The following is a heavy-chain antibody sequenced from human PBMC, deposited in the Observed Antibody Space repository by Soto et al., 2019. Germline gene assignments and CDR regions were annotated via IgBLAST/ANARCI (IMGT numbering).Heavy chain of an antibody. CDR2: ISGSGGST. D-gene: IGHD3-22*01. J-gene: IGHJ4*02. Sequence: GSLRLSCAASGFTFSIFAMSWVRQSPGKGLEWVSAISGSGGSTYYADYVKGRFTISRDNSKNTLYLQMNSLRAEDTAVYYCAGRRVDYYDSSGYYYPFDYWGQGTLVTVSS. CDR1: GFTFSIFA. V-gene: IGHV3-23*01. CDR3: AGRRVDYYDSSGYYYPFDY.